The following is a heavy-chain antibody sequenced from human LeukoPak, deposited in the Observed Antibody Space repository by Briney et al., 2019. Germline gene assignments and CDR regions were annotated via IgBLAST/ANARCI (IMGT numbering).Heavy chain of an antibody. Sequence: GRSLRLSCAASGFTFSSYGMHWVRQAPGKGLEWVAVISYDGSNKYYADSVKGRFTISRDNSKNTLYLQMNSLGAEDTAVYYCAKAYYDFWSGYFPFDYWGQGTLVTVSS. CDR2: ISYDGSNK. CDR3: AKAYYDFWSGYFPFDY. V-gene: IGHV3-30*18. D-gene: IGHD3-3*01. CDR1: GFTFSSYG. J-gene: IGHJ4*02.